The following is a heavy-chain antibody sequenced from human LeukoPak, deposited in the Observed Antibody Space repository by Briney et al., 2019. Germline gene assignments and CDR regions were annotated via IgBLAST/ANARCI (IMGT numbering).Heavy chain of an antibody. CDR1: GFTFDDYG. V-gene: IGHV3-20*04. CDR3: ARGTVVGDY. J-gene: IGHJ4*02. Sequence: PGGSLRLSCVVSGFTFDDYGMIWVRQAPGKGLEWVSNINWDGSSTSYADSVKGRFTISRDTAKNSLYLQMNSLRVEDTAFYYCARGTVVGDYWGQGALVTVSS. CDR2: INWDGSST. D-gene: IGHD3-16*01.